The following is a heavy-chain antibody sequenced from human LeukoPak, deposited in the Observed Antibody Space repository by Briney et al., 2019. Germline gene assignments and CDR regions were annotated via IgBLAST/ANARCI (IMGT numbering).Heavy chain of an antibody. V-gene: IGHV4-61*02. Sequence: SETLSLTCTVSGGSISSGSYYWSWIRQPAGKGLEWIGRIYTSGSTNYNPSLKSRVTISLDTSKNQFSLKLSSVTAADTAVYYCARVPDYGGNDAFDIWGQGTMVTVSS. D-gene: IGHD4-23*01. CDR3: ARVPDYGGNDAFDI. CDR2: IYTSGST. J-gene: IGHJ3*02. CDR1: GGSISSGSYY.